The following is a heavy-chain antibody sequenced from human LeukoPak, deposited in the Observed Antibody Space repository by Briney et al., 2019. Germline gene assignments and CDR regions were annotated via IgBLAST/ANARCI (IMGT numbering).Heavy chain of an antibody. J-gene: IGHJ5*02. CDR2: IYPADSDI. V-gene: IGHV5-51*01. Sequence: GESLKISCKGSGYSINNYWIGWVRQMPGKGLEWMGIIYPADSDIRYSPSFQGQVTISADKSISTAYLQWSSLKASDTAMYYCARQEYCSGGSCYTWFDPWGQGTLVIVSS. CDR3: ARQEYCSGGSCYTWFDP. CDR1: GYSINNYW. D-gene: IGHD2-15*01.